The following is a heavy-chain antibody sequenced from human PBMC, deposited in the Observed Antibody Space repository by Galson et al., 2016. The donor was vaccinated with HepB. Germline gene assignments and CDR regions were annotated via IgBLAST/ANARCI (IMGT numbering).Heavy chain of an antibody. CDR3: AREEGYSNGFNFFDW. Sequence: QSGAEVKKPGDSLRISCKASGYSFTSFWITWVRQMPGKGLEWMGRIDPSDSYTTYSPSFQGHVTISVDGPIDTAYLQWHSLKASDTAVYYYAREEGYSNGFNFFDWWGQGTLVTVSS. CDR2: IDPSDSYT. V-gene: IGHV5-10-1*01. J-gene: IGHJ4*02. D-gene: IGHD5-18*01. CDR1: GYSFTSFW.